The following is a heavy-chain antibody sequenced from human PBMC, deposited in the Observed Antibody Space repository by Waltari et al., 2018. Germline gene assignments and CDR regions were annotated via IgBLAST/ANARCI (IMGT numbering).Heavy chain of an antibody. D-gene: IGHD2-8*02. CDR1: GGSFSGYY. J-gene: IGHJ3*02. CDR2: INHSGST. V-gene: IGHV4-34*01. CDR3: ARGPLYLWLFPPVLAFDI. Sequence: QVQLQQWGAGLLKPSETLSITCAVHGGSFSGYYWSWIRQPPGKGLEWIGEINHSGSTNYNPSLKSRVTISVDTSKNQFSLKLSSVTAADTAVYYCARGPLYLWLFPPVLAFDIWGQGTMVTVSS.